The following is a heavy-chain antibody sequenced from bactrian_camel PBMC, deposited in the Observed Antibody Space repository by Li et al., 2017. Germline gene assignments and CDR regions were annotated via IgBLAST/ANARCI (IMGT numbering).Heavy chain of an antibody. CDR3: AAQGPHVYTDPDRGIYCTPDPRYGN. CDR1: RYSSSSYC. V-gene: IGHV3S1*01. J-gene: IGHJ4*01. D-gene: IGHD2*01. CDR2: IDRNGRA. Sequence: VQLVESGGGSVQAGGSLRLSCVHSRYSSSSYCVAWVRQAPGREREGVASIDRNGRANYAESVKGRFTISMDADTLYLQMNSLKPEDTATYICAAQGPHVYTDPDRGIYCTPDPRYGNWGQGTQVTVS.